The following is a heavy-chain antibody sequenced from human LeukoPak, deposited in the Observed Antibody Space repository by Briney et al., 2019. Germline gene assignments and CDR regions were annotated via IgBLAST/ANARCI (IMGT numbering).Heavy chain of an antibody. V-gene: IGHV3-23*01. CDR1: GFTFSSYA. D-gene: IGHD6-13*01. J-gene: IGHJ4*02. Sequence: GGSLRLSCAASGFTFSSYAMSWVRQAPGKGLEWVSTIVGSGGSTFYADSVKGRFTISRDDSKNTLYLQMNSLRAEDSALYYCAKDPRIAVAGTPYYFDCWGQGTLVTVSS. CDR3: AKDPRIAVAGTPYYFDC. CDR2: IVGSGGST.